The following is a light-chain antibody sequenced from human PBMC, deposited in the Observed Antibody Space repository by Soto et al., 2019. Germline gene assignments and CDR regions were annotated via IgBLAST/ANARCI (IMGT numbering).Light chain of an antibody. CDR2: DAS. J-gene: IGKJ4*01. CDR1: QSVSNY. V-gene: IGKV3-11*01. CDR3: KQRSNWPLT. Sequence: EIVLTQSPATLSLSPGEGATLSCRASQSVSNYLAWYQQKPGQAPRLLIYDASKRATGIPARFSGSGSGTDFTLTIRSLEPEDFAVYYCKQRSNWPLTFGGGTKVEIK.